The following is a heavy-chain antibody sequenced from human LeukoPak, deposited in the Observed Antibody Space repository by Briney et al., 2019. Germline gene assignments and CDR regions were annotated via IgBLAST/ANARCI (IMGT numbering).Heavy chain of an antibody. V-gene: IGHV1-18*01. J-gene: IGHJ4*02. CDR1: GYTFTGYG. Sequence: VSVKVSCKASGYTFTGYGIAWVRQAPGEGLELVGWIAAYKGLTNYAQNLQDRLTLTRDTSTTTAFMELRNLTSDDTAIYFCARSYGLEADYWGRGTLVTVSS. CDR3: ARSYGLEADY. CDR2: IAAYKGLT. D-gene: IGHD3-16*02.